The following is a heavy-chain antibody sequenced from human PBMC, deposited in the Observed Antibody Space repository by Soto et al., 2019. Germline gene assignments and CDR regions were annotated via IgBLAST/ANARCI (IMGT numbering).Heavy chain of an antibody. CDR1: GASGSSSSYY. J-gene: IGHJ4*02. D-gene: IGHD3-10*01. Sequence: QVQLQESGPGLVKPSETLSLICTVSGASGSSSSYYWGWTRQPPGKGLEWIGGVHDSGTMYYDPSLKSRVTMSGDTSKSHRSRKVTSVTAADTAVYYCARQEGSGRGDWGQGSLVTVSS. CDR3: ARQEGSGRGD. CDR2: VHDSGTM. V-gene: IGHV4-39*01.